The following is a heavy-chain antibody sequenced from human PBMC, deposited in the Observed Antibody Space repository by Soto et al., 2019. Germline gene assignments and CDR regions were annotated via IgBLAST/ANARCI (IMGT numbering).Heavy chain of an antibody. CDR2: IFSGDNT. CDR3: AYGLTVHLPHSFDP. D-gene: IGHD6-19*01. J-gene: IGHJ5*02. V-gene: IGHV3-53*01. Sequence: AGSRTLACAASASTVSSNYITWVRPLAGEGMEWVSVIFSGDNTSHLVSVKGRLTIYRDNSKNTVYLQRQRLSGDDTDVYVCAYGLTVHLPHSFDPWGQGTPVTVSS. CDR1: ASTVSSNY.